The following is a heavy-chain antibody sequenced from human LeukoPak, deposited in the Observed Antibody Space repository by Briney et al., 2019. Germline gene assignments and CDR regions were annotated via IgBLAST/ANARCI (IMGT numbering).Heavy chain of an antibody. J-gene: IGHJ6*03. Sequence: SETLSLTCAVYGGSFSDYYWSWIRQPPGKGLEWIGEINHSGSTNYNPSLKSRVTISVDTSKNQFSLKLSSVTAADTAVYYCARRRDGYNYIYYYYYMDVWGKGTTVTISS. CDR1: GGSFSDYY. CDR2: INHSGST. D-gene: IGHD5-24*01. V-gene: IGHV4-34*01. CDR3: ARRRDGYNYIYYYYYMDV.